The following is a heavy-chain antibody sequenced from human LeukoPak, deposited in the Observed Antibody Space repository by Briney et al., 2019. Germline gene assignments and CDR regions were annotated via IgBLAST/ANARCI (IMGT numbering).Heavy chain of an antibody. V-gene: IGHV3-23*01. CDR1: GFTFSPYF. Sequence: PVGSLRLSCAPPGFTFSPYFMNGVRPAPGKGLEGVSVISGTGGSTYYADSTKGRFTISRDNSKNTLDLQMNSLRAEDTAEYYCARWTARSAEYMDVWGKGTTVTVSS. D-gene: IGHD3/OR15-3a*01. J-gene: IGHJ6*03. CDR2: ISGTGGST. CDR3: ARWTARSAEYMDV.